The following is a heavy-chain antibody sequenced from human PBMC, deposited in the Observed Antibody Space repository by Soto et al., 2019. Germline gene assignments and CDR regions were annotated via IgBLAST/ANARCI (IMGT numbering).Heavy chain of an antibody. CDR3: ARVAVEMATIHVFDY. D-gene: IGHD5-12*01. Sequence: QVKLVESGGGVVQPGRSLRLSCAASGFTFSSYAMHWVRQAPGKGLEWVAVISYDGSNKYYADSVKGRFTISRDNSKNTPYLQMNSLRAEDTAVYYCARVAVEMATIHVFDYWGQGTLVTVSS. J-gene: IGHJ4*02. CDR2: ISYDGSNK. V-gene: IGHV3-30-3*01. CDR1: GFTFSSYA.